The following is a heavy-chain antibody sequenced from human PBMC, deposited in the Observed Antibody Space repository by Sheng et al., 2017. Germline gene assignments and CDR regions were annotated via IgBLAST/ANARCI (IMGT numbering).Heavy chain of an antibody. CDR3: ARHADSWSYNWFDP. D-gene: IGHD6-13*01. CDR2: VYHSGST. Sequence: QLQLQESGPGLVKPSETLSLTCTVSGGSISTSPDYWDWLRQSPGKGLEWIGNVYHSGSTYYNPSLKSRVTISVDTSKNQFSLKLRSVTAADTAVYYCARHADSWSYNWFDPWGQGTLVTVSS. V-gene: IGHV4-39*01. J-gene: IGHJ5*02. CDR1: GGSISTSPDY.